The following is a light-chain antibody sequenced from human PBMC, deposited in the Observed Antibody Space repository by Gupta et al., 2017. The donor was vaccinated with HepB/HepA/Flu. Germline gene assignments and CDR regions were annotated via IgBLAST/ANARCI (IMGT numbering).Light chain of an antibody. CDR2: GAS. Sequence: DIVMTQSPATLSVSPGERATLSCRASQSVSSNLAWYQKKPGQAPRLLIYGASTRATGIPVRFSGSGYGTEFTLTISSLQSEEFAVYYCQQYKNGHPGVLTFGGGTKVEIK. J-gene: IGKJ4*01. V-gene: IGKV3-15*01. CDR1: QSVSSN. CDR3: QQYKNGHPGVLT.